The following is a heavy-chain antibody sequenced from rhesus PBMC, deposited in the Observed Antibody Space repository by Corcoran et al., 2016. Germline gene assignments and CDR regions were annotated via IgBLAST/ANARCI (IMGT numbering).Heavy chain of an antibody. Sequence: EVQLVESGGGLVQPGGSLRLSCAASGFIFCSSALPWVRQAYGKGLEWVGRIRSKSNNYETGYAASVKGRFTISRDDSKNTVYLQMNSLKTEDAAVYYCTTEWLRFDVWGAGVLVTVSS. CDR1: GFIFCSSA. CDR2: IRSKSNNYET. V-gene: IGHV3-118*01. D-gene: IGHD2-33*01. CDR3: TTEWLRFDV. J-gene: IGHJ5-1*01.